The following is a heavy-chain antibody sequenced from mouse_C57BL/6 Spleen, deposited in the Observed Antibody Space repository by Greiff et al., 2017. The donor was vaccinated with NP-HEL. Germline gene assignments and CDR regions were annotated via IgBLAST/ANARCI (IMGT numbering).Heavy chain of an antibody. CDR2: INPSSGYT. D-gene: IGHD3-2*02. CDR1: GYTFTSYW. J-gene: IGHJ2*01. Sequence: QVQLQQSGAELAKPGASVQLSCKASGYTFTSYWLHWVKQRPGQGLEWIGYINPSSGYTKYNQKFKDKATWTADKSSSTAYMQLSSLTYEDSAVYYCARQLKDYWGQGTTLTVSS. V-gene: IGHV1-7*01. CDR3: ARQLKDY.